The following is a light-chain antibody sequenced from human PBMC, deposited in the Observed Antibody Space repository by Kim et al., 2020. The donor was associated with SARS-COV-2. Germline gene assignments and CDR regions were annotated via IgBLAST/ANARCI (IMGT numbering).Light chain of an antibody. CDR2: GAS. Sequence: VSPGERVTLSCRASQTGDSNLAWYQQKPGQAPRLLIYGASTRATDIPARFSGSGSGTEFTLIISSLQSEDFAVYYCQQYSHWPPYTFGQGTKLEIK. J-gene: IGKJ2*01. CDR3: QQYSHWPPYT. CDR1: QTGDSN. V-gene: IGKV3-15*01.